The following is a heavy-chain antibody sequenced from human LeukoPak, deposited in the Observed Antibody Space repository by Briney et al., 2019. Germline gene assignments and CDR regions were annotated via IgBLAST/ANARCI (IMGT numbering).Heavy chain of an antibody. Sequence: SETLSLTCTVSGGSMSDYYWSWLPHSPVRGLEWIGYLYYSGNTNYNTSLKSRLTISRDMAKNQFSLKLSSVTSADTAVYYCARGEYEDLVDNWGQGTLVTVSS. CDR2: LYYSGNT. D-gene: IGHD1-26*01. CDR1: GGSMSDYY. J-gene: IGHJ4*02. V-gene: IGHV4-59*01. CDR3: ARGEYEDLVDN.